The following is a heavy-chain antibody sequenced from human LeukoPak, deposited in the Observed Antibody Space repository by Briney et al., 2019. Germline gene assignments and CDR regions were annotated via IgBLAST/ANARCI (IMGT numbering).Heavy chain of an antibody. CDR2: FDPEDGET. J-gene: IGHJ4*02. CDR3: ASLTSPTVTAPFDY. Sequence: ASVKVSCKVSGYTLTELSMHWVRQAPGKGLEWMGGFDPEDGETIYAQKFQGRVAMTEDTSTDTAYMELSSLRSEDTAVYYCASLTSPTVTAPFDYWGQGTLVTVSS. D-gene: IGHD4-17*01. V-gene: IGHV1-24*01. CDR1: GYTLTELS.